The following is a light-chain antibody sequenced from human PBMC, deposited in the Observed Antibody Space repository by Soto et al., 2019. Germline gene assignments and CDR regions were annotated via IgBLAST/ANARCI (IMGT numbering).Light chain of an antibody. J-gene: IGKJ1*01. V-gene: IGKV3-20*01. CDR2: VAS. CDR3: QQYGSSPWT. CDR1: QSVRSNY. Sequence: EIVLTQSPGTLSLSPGERATLSCRASQSVRSNYLAWYRQTPGQAPRLLIYVASNRATGIPDRFSGSGSGTDFTLIISRLEPEDFALYYCQQYGSSPWTFGQGTKVESK.